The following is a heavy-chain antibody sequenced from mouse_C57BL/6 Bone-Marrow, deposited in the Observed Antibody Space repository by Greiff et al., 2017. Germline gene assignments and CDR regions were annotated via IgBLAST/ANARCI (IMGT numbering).Heavy chain of an antibody. D-gene: IGHD1-1*01. V-gene: IGHV1-64*01. J-gene: IGHJ1*03. CDR2: LPPNSGSP. CDR1: GYTFTSYW. CDR3: ARRPNYGRSWDFDV. Sequence: QVQLQQPGAELVKPGASVKLSCKASGYTFTSYWMHWVKQRPGHGLEWIGMLPPNSGSPNYNEKFKSQAPLTVDKSSSTAYMQLSSLTSEDSAGYDCARRPNYGRSWDFDVWGTGTTVTVSS.